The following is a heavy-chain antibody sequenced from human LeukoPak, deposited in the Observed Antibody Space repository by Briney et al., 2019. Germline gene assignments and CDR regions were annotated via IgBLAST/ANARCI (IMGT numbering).Heavy chain of an antibody. CDR1: GFTFSSYA. J-gene: IGHJ4*02. Sequence: PGRSLRLSCAASGFTFSSYAMHWVRQAPGKGLEWVAIISYDGSNKYYADSVKGRFTISRDNSKNTLYLQMNSLRAEDTAVYYCAKEPLRGYSGYDWLLFDYWGQGTLVTVSS. V-gene: IGHV3-30*04. CDR3: AKEPLRGYSGYDWLLFDY. CDR2: ISYDGSNK. D-gene: IGHD5-12*01.